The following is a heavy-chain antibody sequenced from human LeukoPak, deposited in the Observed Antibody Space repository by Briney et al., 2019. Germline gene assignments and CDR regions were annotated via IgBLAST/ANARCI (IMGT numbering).Heavy chain of an antibody. CDR3: AKQFVDI. J-gene: IGHJ5*02. D-gene: IGHD5-24*01. V-gene: IGHV3-23*01. Sequence: RGSLRLSCAASGFPFSSYAMNWVRQAPGKGLEWVSAISETGDRTHYADSVKGRFTVSRDNPKDTLYLQMDSLRAEDTAVYYCAKQFVDIWGQGTLVTVSS. CDR2: ISETGDRT. CDR1: GFPFSSYA.